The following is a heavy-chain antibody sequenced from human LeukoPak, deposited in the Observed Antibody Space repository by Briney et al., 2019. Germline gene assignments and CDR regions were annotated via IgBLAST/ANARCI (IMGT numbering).Heavy chain of an antibody. CDR2: IIPIFGTA. V-gene: IGHV1-69*05. CDR3: VRMDV. J-gene: IGHJ6*04. D-gene: IGHD3-3*01. Sequence: GAAGKFACKASGGTFSSYGIGCVRQGPGQGLEWMGGIIPIFGTANYAQKFQGRVTITTDESTSTAYMELSSLRSEDTAVYYCVRMDVWGKGTTVTVSS. CDR1: GGTFSSYG.